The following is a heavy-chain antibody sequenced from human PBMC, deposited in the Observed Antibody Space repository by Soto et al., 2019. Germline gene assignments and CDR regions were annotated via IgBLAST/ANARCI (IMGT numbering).Heavy chain of an antibody. J-gene: IGHJ4*02. CDR3: AKVPVSSGYYDLGDY. V-gene: IGHV3-30*18. CDR2: ISYDGSNK. CDR1: GFTFSSYG. D-gene: IGHD3-22*01. Sequence: GGSLRLSCAASGFTFSSYGMHWVRQAPGKGLEWVAVISYDGSNKYYADSVKGRFTISRDNSKNTLYLQMNSLRAEDTAVYYCAKVPVSSGYYDLGDYWGQGTLVTVSS.